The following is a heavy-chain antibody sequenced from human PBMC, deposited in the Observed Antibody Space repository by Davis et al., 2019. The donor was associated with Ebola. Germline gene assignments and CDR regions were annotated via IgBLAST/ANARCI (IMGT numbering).Heavy chain of an antibody. CDR2: IYSGGST. J-gene: IGHJ4*02. Sequence: GGSLRLSCATSGFTVSSNYMSWVRQAPGKGLEWVSVIYSGGSTYYADSVKGRFTISRDNAKNSLYLQMNSLRDEDTAVYYCARRGVVTPLFTFYFDYWGQGTLVTVSS. D-gene: IGHD4-23*01. V-gene: IGHV3-53*01. CDR3: ARRGVVTPLFTFYFDY. CDR1: GFTVSSNY.